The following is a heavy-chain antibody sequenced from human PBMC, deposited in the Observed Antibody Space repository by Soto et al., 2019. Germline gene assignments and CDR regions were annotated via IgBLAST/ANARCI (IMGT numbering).Heavy chain of an antibody. Sequence: QVQLVQSGAEVKKPGSSVKVSCKASGGTFSSYAISWVRQAPGQGLEWMGGIIPIFGTANYAQKFQGRVTITADESTSTAYMELSSLRSADTAVYYCARHPYSSGWYQADAFDIWGQGTLVTVSS. V-gene: IGHV1-69*01. CDR1: GGTFSSYA. J-gene: IGHJ3*02. D-gene: IGHD6-19*01. CDR3: ARHPYSSGWYQADAFDI. CDR2: IIPIFGTA.